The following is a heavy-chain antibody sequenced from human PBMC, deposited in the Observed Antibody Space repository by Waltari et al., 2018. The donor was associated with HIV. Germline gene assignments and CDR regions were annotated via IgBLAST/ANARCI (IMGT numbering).Heavy chain of an antibody. J-gene: IGHJ4*02. CDR1: GYTFRDYY. Sequence: QVQLVQSGSEVKKPGASVKISCKSSGYTFRDYYIHWVRQDPGQRFEWRGWIKPNSGGTNYAQKFKGRVSMTRDTSINTVYMELSGMGSDDTAIYYCARVPRVRLGDLSTYYYDFWGQGTRVTVSS. V-gene: IGHV1-2*02. CDR3: ARVPRVRLGDLSTYYYDF. CDR2: IKPNSGGT. D-gene: IGHD3-16*02.